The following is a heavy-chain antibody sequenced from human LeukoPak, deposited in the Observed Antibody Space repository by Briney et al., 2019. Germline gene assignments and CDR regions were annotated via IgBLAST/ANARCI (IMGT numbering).Heavy chain of an antibody. J-gene: IGHJ3*02. CDR1: RYSISTDNY. CDR2: IYYSGST. Sequence: SETLSLTCAVSRYSISTDNYWGWIRQPPGKGLEWIGYIYYSGSTNYNPSLKSRVTISVDTSKNQFSLKLSSVTAADTAVYYCARDFEAAGAGAFDIWGQGTMVTVSS. V-gene: IGHV4-61*01. CDR3: ARDFEAAGAGAFDI. D-gene: IGHD6-19*01.